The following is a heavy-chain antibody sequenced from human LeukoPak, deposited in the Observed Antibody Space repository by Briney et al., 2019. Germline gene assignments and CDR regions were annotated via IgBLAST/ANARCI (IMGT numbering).Heavy chain of an antibody. J-gene: IGHJ4*02. Sequence: PGGSPRLSCAASGFTFSDYFMSWIRQAPGKGLEWVSYISSSGSTIYYADSVKGRFTISRDNAKNSLYLQMNSLRADDTAVYHCARTFSSSWYGGNYFDYWGQGTLVTVSS. D-gene: IGHD6-13*01. CDR2: ISSSGSTI. CDR3: ARTFSSSWYGGNYFDY. CDR1: GFTFSDYF. V-gene: IGHV3-11*04.